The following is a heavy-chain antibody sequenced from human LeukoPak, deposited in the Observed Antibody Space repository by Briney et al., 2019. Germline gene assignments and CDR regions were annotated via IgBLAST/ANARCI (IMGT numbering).Heavy chain of an antibody. V-gene: IGHV3-23*01. CDR1: GFIFSNYG. Sequence: GGSLRLSCAASGFIFSNYGMNWVRQAPGKGLEWVAAISASGSATSYADSVRGRFTISRDNSKSTTYLQMNSLRAEDTAVYYCARGAYGDYDYWGQGTLVTVSS. J-gene: IGHJ4*02. CDR3: ARGAYGDYDY. CDR2: ISASGSAT. D-gene: IGHD4-17*01.